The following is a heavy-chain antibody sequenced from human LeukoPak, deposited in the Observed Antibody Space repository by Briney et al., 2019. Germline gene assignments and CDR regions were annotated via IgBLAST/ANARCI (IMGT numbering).Heavy chain of an antibody. J-gene: IGHJ6*02. CDR3: ASLGYCSGGSCYYYGMDV. Sequence: SETLSLTCAVYGGSFSGYYWSWIRQPPGKGLEWIGDINHSGSTNYNPSLKSRVTISVDTSKNQFSLKLSSVTAADTAVYYCASLGYCSGGSCYYYGMDVWGQGTTVTVSS. D-gene: IGHD2-15*01. V-gene: IGHV4-34*01. CDR1: GGSFSGYY. CDR2: INHSGST.